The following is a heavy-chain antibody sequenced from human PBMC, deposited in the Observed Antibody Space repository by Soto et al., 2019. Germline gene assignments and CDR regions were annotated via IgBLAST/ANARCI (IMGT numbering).Heavy chain of an antibody. D-gene: IGHD3-3*01. CDR2: IYYSGAT. V-gene: IGHV4-39*01. CDR1: GGSINTSPYY. J-gene: IGHJ6*03. CDR3: ARHLDYYALQYYMDV. Sequence: PSETLSLTCTVSGGSINTSPYYWGWIRQPPGKGLEWIGTIYYSGATYYNPSLNSRVTISIDTSNNQFSLKVSSVTAADTAVYYCARHLDYYALQYYMDVWGKGTTVTVSS.